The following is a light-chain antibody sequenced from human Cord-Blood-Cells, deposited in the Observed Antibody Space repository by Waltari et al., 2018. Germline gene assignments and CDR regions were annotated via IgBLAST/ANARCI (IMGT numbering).Light chain of an antibody. CDR2: QDS. V-gene: IGLV3-1*01. J-gene: IGLJ2*01. CDR1: NLGDNY. CDR3: QAWDSSTGVV. Sequence: SYELTQPPSVSVSPGQTASITCPGVNLGDNYACWYQQKPGQSPVLVIYQDSKRPSGIPERFSGSNSGNTATLTISGTQAMDEADYYCQAWDSSTGVVFGGGTKLTVL.